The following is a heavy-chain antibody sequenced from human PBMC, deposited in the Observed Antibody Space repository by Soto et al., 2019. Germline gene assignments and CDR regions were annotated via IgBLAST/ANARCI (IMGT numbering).Heavy chain of an antibody. CDR1: GYTFTSYA. V-gene: IGHV1-3*01. J-gene: IGHJ6*02. Sequence: ASVKLSCKASGYTFTSYAMHWVRQAPGQRLEWMGWINAGNGNTKYSQKFQGRVTITRDTSASTAYMELSSLRSEDTAVYYCARDRNYYDSSGSVDCYYGMDVWGQGTTVTVSS. CDR3: ARDRNYYDSSGSVDCYYGMDV. D-gene: IGHD3-22*01. CDR2: INAGNGNT.